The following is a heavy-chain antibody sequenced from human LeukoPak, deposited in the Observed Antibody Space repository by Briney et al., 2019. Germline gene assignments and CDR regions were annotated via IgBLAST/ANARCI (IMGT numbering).Heavy chain of an antibody. CDR1: XXSFSGYY. V-gene: IGHV4-34*01. CDR2: INHSGST. Sequence: SETLSLTCAVYXXSFSGYYWSWIXQPPGKGLXWIGEINHSGSTNYNPSLKSRVTISVDTSKNQFSLKLSSVTAADTAVYYCARGPEAGYSYGEFDYWGQGTLVTVSS. D-gene: IGHD5-18*01. J-gene: IGHJ4*02. CDR3: ARGPEAGYSYGEFDY.